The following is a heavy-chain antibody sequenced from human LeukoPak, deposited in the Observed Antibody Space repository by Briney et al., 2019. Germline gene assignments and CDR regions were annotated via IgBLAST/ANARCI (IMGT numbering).Heavy chain of an antibody. CDR1: GGTFSSYA. J-gene: IGHJ4*02. V-gene: IGHV1-46*01. D-gene: IGHD1-26*01. CDR3: ARDGSGSYSEYDY. Sequence: ASVKVSCKASGGTFSSYAISWVRQAPGQGLEWMGIINPSGGSTSYAQKFQGRVTMTRDTSTSTVYMELSSLRSEDTAVYYCARDGSGSYSEYDYWGQGTLVTVSS. CDR2: INPSGGST.